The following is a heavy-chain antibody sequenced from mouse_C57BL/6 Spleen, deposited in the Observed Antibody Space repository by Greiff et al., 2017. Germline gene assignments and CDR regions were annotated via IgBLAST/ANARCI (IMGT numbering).Heavy chain of an antibody. CDR1: GYAFSSYW. V-gene: IGHV1-80*01. CDR2: IYPGDGDT. CDR3: ARIYYGNYVGYFDV. D-gene: IGHD2-1*01. J-gene: IGHJ1*03. Sequence: QVQLQQSGAELVKPGASVKISCKASGYAFSSYWLNWVKQRPGKGLAWIGQIYPGDGDTNYNGKFKGKATLTADKSSSTAYMQLSSLTSEDSAVYFCARIYYGNYVGYFDVWGTGTTVTVSS.